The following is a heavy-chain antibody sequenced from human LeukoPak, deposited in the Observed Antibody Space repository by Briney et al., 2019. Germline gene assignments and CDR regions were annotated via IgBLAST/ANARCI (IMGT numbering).Heavy chain of an antibody. V-gene: IGHV3-30*18. J-gene: IGHJ4*02. CDR3: AKDGDYDSSGYFDY. Sequence: QPGGSLRLSCAASGFTFSSYGMHRVRQAPGKGLEWVAVISYDGSNKYYADSVKGRFTISRDNSKNTLYLQMNSLRAEDTAVYYCAKDGDYDSSGYFDYWGQGTLVTVSP. D-gene: IGHD3-22*01. CDR2: ISYDGSNK. CDR1: GFTFSSYG.